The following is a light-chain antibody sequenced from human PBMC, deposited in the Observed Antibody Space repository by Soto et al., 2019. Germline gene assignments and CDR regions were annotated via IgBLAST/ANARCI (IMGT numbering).Light chain of an antibody. V-gene: IGKV3-15*01. CDR1: QSVSSN. CDR3: QQYNNWPPGT. CDR2: GAS. Sequence: EIVMTQSPATLSVSPGERATLSCRASQSVSSNLAWYQQKPGQAPRLLIYGASTSATGIPARFSGSGSVTEFTLTISSLQSEDFAVYYCQQYNNWPPGTFGQGTKVDIK. J-gene: IGKJ1*01.